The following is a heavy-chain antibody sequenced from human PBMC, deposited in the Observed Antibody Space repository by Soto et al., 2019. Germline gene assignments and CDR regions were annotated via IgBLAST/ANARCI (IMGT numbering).Heavy chain of an antibody. CDR3: AKVLHQIVVVPAAMPYDAFDI. V-gene: IGHV3-23*01. CDR2: ISGSGGST. J-gene: IGHJ3*02. D-gene: IGHD2-2*01. CDR1: GFTFSSYA. Sequence: PGGPLRLSCAASGFTFSSYAMSWVRQAPGKGLEWVSAISGSGGSTYYADSVKGRFTISRDNSKNTLYLQMNSLRAEDTAVYYCAKVLHQIVVVPAAMPYDAFDIWGQGTMVTV.